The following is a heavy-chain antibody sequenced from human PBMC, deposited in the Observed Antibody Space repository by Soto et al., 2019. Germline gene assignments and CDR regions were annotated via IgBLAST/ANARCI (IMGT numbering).Heavy chain of an antibody. CDR1: GYTLTELS. Sequence: QVQLVQSGAEVKKPGASVKVSCKVSGYTLTELSMHWVRQAPGKGLEWMGGFDPEDGETIYAQKFQGRVTMTEDTXTXTXXMERSSLRSEDTAVYYCATEGPPHDYGDYGDAFDIWGQGTMVTVSS. D-gene: IGHD4-17*01. CDR3: ATEGPPHDYGDYGDAFDI. CDR2: FDPEDGET. V-gene: IGHV1-24*01. J-gene: IGHJ3*02.